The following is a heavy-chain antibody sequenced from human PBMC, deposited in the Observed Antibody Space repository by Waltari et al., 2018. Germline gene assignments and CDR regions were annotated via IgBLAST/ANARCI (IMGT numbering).Heavy chain of an antibody. CDR2: ISGSGGST. CDR1: GLTFSSYA. V-gene: IGHV3-23*01. CDR3: AKVTGYYDSSGYYYGWGYFDY. D-gene: IGHD3-22*01. Sequence: EVQLLESGRGLVQPGGSLRLSCAASGLTFSSYAMSWVRQAPGKGLAWVSAISGSGGSTYYADSVEGRFTISRDNSKNTLYLQMNSLRAEDTAVYYCAKVTGYYDSSGYYYGWGYFDYWGQGTLVTVSS. J-gene: IGHJ4*02.